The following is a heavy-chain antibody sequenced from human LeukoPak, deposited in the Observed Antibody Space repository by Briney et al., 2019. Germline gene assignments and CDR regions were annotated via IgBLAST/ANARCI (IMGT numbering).Heavy chain of an antibody. Sequence: GGSLRLYCAASGFTFSSYVMIWVRQAPGKGLEWVSVISGSGGSTYYADSVKGRFTISRDNSKNTLYLQMNSLRAEDTAVYYCAKVSGRVVAATFDYWGQGTLVTVSS. CDR1: GFTFSSYV. V-gene: IGHV3-23*01. D-gene: IGHD2-15*01. J-gene: IGHJ4*02. CDR3: AKVSGRVVAATFDY. CDR2: ISGSGGST.